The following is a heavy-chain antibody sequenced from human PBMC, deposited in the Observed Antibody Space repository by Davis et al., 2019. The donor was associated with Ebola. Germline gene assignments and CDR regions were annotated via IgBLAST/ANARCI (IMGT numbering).Heavy chain of an antibody. CDR2: INPSGGGT. CDR1: GYTFTSHY. V-gene: IGHV1-2*02. Sequence: ASVKVSCKASGYTFTSHYIHWVRQAPGQGLEWMGIINPSGGGTNYAQKFQGRVTMTRDTSISTAYMELSRLRSDDTAVYYCAREPPIAARTYYFDYWGQGTLVTVSS. J-gene: IGHJ4*02. D-gene: IGHD6-6*01. CDR3: AREPPIAARTYYFDY.